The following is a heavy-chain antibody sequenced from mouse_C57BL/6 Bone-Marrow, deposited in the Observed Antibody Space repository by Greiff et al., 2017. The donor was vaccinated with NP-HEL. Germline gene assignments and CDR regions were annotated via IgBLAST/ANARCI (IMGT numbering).Heavy chain of an antibody. D-gene: IGHD1-1*01. CDR1: GYTFTNYW. Sequence: QVHVKQSGAELVRPGTSVKMSCKASGYTFTNYWIGWAKQRPGHGLEWIGDIYPGGGYTNYNEKFKGKATLTADKSSSTAYMQFSSLTSEDSAIYYCAIYGSFYYAMDYWGQGTSVTVSS. CDR3: AIYGSFYYAMDY. CDR2: IYPGGGYT. J-gene: IGHJ4*01. V-gene: IGHV1-63*01.